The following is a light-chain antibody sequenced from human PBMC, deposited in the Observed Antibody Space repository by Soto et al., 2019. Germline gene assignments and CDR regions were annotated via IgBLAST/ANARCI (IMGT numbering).Light chain of an antibody. J-gene: IGKJ2*01. CDR2: DAS. V-gene: IGKV3-11*01. Sequence: EIVLTQSPATLSLSPGERATLSCRASPSVSSYLAWYQQKPGQAPRLLIYDASNRATGIPARFSGSGSGTDVTLTISGLEPEDFAVYYCQQRSNWPRYTFGQGTKLEIK. CDR1: PSVSSY. CDR3: QQRSNWPRYT.